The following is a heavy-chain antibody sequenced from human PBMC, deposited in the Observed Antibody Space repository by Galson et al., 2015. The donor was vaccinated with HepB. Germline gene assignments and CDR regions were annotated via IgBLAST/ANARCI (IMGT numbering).Heavy chain of an antibody. CDR3: ARDFGRDGYNLVY. J-gene: IGHJ4*02. V-gene: IGHV3-21*01. CDR2: ISSSSSYI. D-gene: IGHD5-24*01. CDR1: GFTFSSYS. Sequence: SLRLSCAASGFTFSSYSMNWVRQAPGKGLEWVSSISSSSSYIYYADSVKGRFTISRDNAKNSLYLQMNSLRAEDTAVYYCARDFGRDGYNLVYWGQGTLATVSS.